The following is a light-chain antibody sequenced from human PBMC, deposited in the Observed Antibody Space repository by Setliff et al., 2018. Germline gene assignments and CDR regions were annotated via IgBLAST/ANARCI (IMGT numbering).Light chain of an antibody. CDR2: DNN. Sequence: FMLTQPHSVSESPGKTVIISCTRNSGSIASSYVQWSHQRPGSSPTLLIYDNNQRPSGVPARFSGSIDRTSNSASLSVSGLKTEDEGDYFCQSYDDTYVVFGGGTQLTVL. J-gene: IGLJ3*02. CDR1: SGSIASSY. CDR3: QSYDDTYVV. V-gene: IGLV6-57*01.